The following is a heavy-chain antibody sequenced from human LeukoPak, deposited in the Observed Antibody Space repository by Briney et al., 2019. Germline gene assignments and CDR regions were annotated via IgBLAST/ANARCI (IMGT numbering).Heavy chain of an antibody. CDR2: IYPGDSET. CDR3: ARGSGSNGWAVFNF. CDR1: GYSFTRNW. Sequence: GESLKISCKGSGYSFTRNWIGWVRQMPGKGLEWMGIIYPGDSETRYSPSFQGQVTISGDKSISTANLQWSSLKASDTAMYYCARGSGSNGWAVFNFWGQGKRVTVSS. D-gene: IGHD1-26*01. V-gene: IGHV5-51*01. J-gene: IGHJ3*01.